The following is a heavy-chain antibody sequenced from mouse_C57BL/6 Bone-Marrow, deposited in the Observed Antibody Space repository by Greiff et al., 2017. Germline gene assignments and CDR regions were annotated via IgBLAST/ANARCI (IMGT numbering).Heavy chain of an antibody. CDR2: IWSGGST. CDR1: GFSLTSYG. J-gene: IGHJ1*03. D-gene: IGHD2-4*01. V-gene: IGHV2-2*01. CDR3: ARRGADYLWYFDV. Sequence: VQRVESGPGLVQPSQSLSITCTVSGFSLTSYGVHWVRQSPGKGLEWLGVIWSGGSTDYNAAFISRLSISKDNSKSQVFFKMNSLQADDTAIYYCARRGADYLWYFDVGGTGTTVTVSS.